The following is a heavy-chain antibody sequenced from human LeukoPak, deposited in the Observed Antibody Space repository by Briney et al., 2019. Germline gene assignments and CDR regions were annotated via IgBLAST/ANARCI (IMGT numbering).Heavy chain of an antibody. CDR1: RHTFTGYY. D-gene: IGHD1-7*01. Sequence: SVNLSRKASRHTFTGYYMHCVRHAPAQGLEWMVWNTPNSGGTNYAQKLQGRVTMTRDTSISTAYMELSRLRSDDTAVYYCARDSDAAYNWNYSPSGYWGQGTLVTVSS. V-gene: IGHV1-2*02. CDR3: ARDSDAAYNWNYSPSGY. CDR2: NTPNSGGT. J-gene: IGHJ4*02.